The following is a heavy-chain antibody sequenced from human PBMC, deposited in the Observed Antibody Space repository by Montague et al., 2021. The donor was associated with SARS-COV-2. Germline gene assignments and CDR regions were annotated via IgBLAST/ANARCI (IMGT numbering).Heavy chain of an antibody. CDR1: GGSISNIGYH. CDR3: ARQNRVLWFGEWLFDY. V-gene: IGHV4-39*01. CDR2: IFYSGNS. Sequence: SETLSLTCTVSGGSISNIGYHWGWIRQPPGKGLEWIGSIFYSGNSYYNPSLKSRVSISVATSRSQFSLKVNSVTAADTAVYYCARQNRVLWFGEWLFDYWGQGVLVTVSS. D-gene: IGHD3-10*01. J-gene: IGHJ4*02.